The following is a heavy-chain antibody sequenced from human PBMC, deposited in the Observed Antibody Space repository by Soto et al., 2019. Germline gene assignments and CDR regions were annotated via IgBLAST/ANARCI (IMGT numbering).Heavy chain of an antibody. V-gene: IGHV3-49*03. D-gene: IGHD1-7*01. CDR1: GFTVGDYA. J-gene: IGHJ6*02. CDR3: TRDLGELQYYYYGMDV. Sequence: SLRLSCTASGFTVGDYAMSWFRQAPGKGLEWVGFIRSKAYGGTTEYAASVKGRFTISRDDSKSIAYLQMNSLKTEDTAVYYCTRDLGELQYYYYGMDVWGQGTTVTVSS. CDR2: IRSKAYGGTT.